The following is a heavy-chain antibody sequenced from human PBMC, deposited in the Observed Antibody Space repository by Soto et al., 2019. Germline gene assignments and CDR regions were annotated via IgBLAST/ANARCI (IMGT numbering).Heavy chain of an antibody. D-gene: IGHD3-22*01. Sequence: PSETLSLTCTVSGGSISNFYWSWIRQSPGKGLEWIGYIYYSGTTNYNPSLKSRVTMSVDTSKNQLSLKLTSVTAADTAIYYCARGGITMITVWGQGTLVTVSS. CDR2: IYYSGTT. V-gene: IGHV4-59*01. CDR1: GGSISNFY. J-gene: IGHJ1*01. CDR3: ARGGITMITV.